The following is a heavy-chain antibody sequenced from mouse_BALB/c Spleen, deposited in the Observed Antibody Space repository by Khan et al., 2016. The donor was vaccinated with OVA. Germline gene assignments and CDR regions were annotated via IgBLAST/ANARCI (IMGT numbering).Heavy chain of an antibody. CDR2: INTFTGEP. V-gene: IGHV9-3-1*01. Sequence: QIQLVQSGPEMKKPGETVKISCKASGYTFTNYGMNWVKQSPGKALKWMGWINTFTGEPTYADDFKGRFAFSLETSANTASLQINNLKNEDTATXFCARPPYFAYSLEHWGQGTSVTVSS. CDR1: GYTFTNYG. CDR3: ARPPYFAYSLEH. D-gene: IGHD2-12*01. J-gene: IGHJ4*01.